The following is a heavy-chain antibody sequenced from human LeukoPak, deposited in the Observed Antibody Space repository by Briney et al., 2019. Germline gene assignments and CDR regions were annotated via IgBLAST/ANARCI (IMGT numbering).Heavy chain of an antibody. J-gene: IGHJ4*02. CDR3: ARINHFDY. Sequence: GGSLILSCAGSGFSFSGHAMHRVRQAPGKGLEWVAVMSHDGFTQIYAASVRGRFTVARDLSKNTLYLQMNSLTTEDTAVYRCARINHFDYWGQGTLVTVSS. CDR1: GFSFSGHA. V-gene: IGHV3-30-3*01. CDR2: MSHDGFTQ.